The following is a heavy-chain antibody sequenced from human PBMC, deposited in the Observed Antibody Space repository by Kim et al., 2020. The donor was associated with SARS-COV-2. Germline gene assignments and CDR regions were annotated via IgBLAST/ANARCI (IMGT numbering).Heavy chain of an antibody. CDR3: AGAGRYLQSNFDY. D-gene: IGHD3-16*02. J-gene: IGHJ4*02. Sequence: ASVKVSCKASGYNLTGYSMHWVRQAPGQGLEWMGRINPDSGGTKHAQKFKGRVTMTRDTSISTAYMELSSLRSDDTPVYYFAGAGRYLQSNFDYWGQGTLVTVSS. CDR2: INPDSGGT. CDR1: GYNLTGYS. V-gene: IGHV1-2*06.